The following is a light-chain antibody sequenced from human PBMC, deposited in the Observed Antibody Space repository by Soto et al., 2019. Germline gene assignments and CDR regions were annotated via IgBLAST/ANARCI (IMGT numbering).Light chain of an antibody. CDR2: DSS. Sequence: DIQMTQSHSTLSASVGERVTISCRASQPISNWLAWYQHKPGKAPKLLIYDSSSLETGFPPRFSCTVSGTQYTLTIRKLQPDDSATDYCQQYNRDPYTFGQGTRLQSK. V-gene: IGKV1-5*01. CDR3: QQYNRDPYT. J-gene: IGKJ2*01. CDR1: QPISNW.